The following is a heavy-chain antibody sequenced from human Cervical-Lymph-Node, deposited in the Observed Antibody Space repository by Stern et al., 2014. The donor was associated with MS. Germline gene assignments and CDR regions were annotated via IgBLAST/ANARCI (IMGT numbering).Heavy chain of an antibody. CDR3: ARSPYYDILTGYYGMDV. CDR2: ISSDGTNK. D-gene: IGHD3-9*01. Sequence: VQLVESGGGVVQPGRSLRLSCEASGFTFSDYAIHWVRPGPGKGLEWVAVISSDGTNKYYADSVKGRFTISRDNSKNTLYLQMNSLRAEDTAVYYCARSPYYDILTGYYGMDVWGQGTTVTVSS. CDR1: GFTFSDYA. V-gene: IGHV3-30*04. J-gene: IGHJ6*02.